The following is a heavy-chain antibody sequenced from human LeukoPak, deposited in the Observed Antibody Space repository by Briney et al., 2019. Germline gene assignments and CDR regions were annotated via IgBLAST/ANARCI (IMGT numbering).Heavy chain of an antibody. CDR3: ARAGDKLLNWFDP. CDR1: GGSISSGDYY. CDR2: IYYSGST. D-gene: IGHD1-14*01. J-gene: IGHJ5*02. V-gene: IGHV4-30-4*01. Sequence: SQTLSLTCTVSGGSISSGDYYWSWIRQPPGKGLEWIGYIYYSGSTYYNPSLKSRVIISVDTSNNQFSLKLSSVAAADTAVYYCARAGDKLLNWFDPWGQGTLVTVSS.